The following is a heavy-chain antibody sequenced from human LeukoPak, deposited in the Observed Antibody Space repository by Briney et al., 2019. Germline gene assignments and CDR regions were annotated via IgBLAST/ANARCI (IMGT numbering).Heavy chain of an antibody. D-gene: IGHD1-26*01. V-gene: IGHV3-74*01. Sequence: GGSLRLSCAASGFTFSSYWMQWVRQAPGKGLVWVSRIDGDGSSTNYADSVKGRFTISRDNSKNTLYLQMNSLRAEDTAVYYCARAGWEVRGFDYWGQGTLVTVSS. CDR3: ARAGWEVRGFDY. CDR2: IDGDGSST. J-gene: IGHJ4*02. CDR1: GFTFSSYW.